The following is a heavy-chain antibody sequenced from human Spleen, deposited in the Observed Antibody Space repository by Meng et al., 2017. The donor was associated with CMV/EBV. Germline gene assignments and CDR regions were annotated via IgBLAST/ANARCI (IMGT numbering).Heavy chain of an antibody. CDR3: ARDELRGTPDY. CDR1: GGSISSDY. CDR2: IYYSGST. Sequence: GSLRLSCIVSGGSISSDYWSWIRQPPGKGLEWIGHIYYSGSTNYDPSLESRVSISVDTSKNQFSLKLSSVTAADTAVYYCARDELRGTPDYWGQGTLVTVSS. V-gene: IGHV4-59*01. J-gene: IGHJ4*02. D-gene: IGHD4-23*01.